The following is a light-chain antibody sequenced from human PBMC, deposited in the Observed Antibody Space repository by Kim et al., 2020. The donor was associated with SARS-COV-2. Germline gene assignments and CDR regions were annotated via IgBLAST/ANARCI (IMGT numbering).Light chain of an antibody. CDR3: QSRDSSGKVV. CDR1: SLRRYY. J-gene: IGLJ2*01. V-gene: IGLV3-19*01. Sequence: SSELTQDPAVSVALGQTVSITCQGDSLRRYYASWYQRRPGQAPVLVIYGRNNRPSGIPDRLSGSSSGNTASLTITGAQAEDEADYYCQSRDSSGKVVFGGGTQLTVL. CDR2: GRN.